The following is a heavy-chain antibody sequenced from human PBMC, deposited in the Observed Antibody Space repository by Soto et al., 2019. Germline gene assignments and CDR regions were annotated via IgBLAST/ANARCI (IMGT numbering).Heavy chain of an antibody. CDR3: AKQKPGIAAAGLDY. V-gene: IGHV4-31*03. J-gene: IGHJ4*02. CDR2: ISYSGNT. CDR1: GGSINSGDYY. D-gene: IGHD6-13*01. Sequence: SLTCTVSGGSINSGDYYWSWVRQVPGKGLEWIGFISYSGNTHYNPSLESRVTISKDTSKNQFSLRLNSMTAEDTAVYYCAKQKPGIAAAGLDYWGQGTLVTVSS.